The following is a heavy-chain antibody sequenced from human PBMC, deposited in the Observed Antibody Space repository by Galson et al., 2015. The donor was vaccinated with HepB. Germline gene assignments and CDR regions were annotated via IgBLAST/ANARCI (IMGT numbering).Heavy chain of an antibody. CDR1: GGSISSNY. CDR3: ARLCSSANCYLYAFDV. J-gene: IGHJ3*01. CDR2: ISDSGTT. D-gene: IGHD2-2*01. V-gene: IGHV4-59*01. Sequence: ETLSLTCTVSGGSISSNYWSWIRQPPGMGLEWIGYISDSGTTDYSPSLRSRVTMSVDRSKKQFSLKLSSVTAADTAVYYCARLCSSANCYLYAFDVWGQGTMVTVSS.